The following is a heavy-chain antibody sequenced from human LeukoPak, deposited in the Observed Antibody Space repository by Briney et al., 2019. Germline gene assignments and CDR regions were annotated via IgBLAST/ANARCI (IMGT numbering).Heavy chain of an antibody. CDR3: ARAGRSYGFDY. CDR1: GYTFTSYY. Sequence: ASVKVSCKASGYTFTSYYMHWVRQAPGQGLEWMGIINPSGGSTSYAQKFQGRVTRTRDTSTSTVYMELSSLRSEDTAVYYCARAGRSYGFDYWGQGTLVTVSS. D-gene: IGHD1-26*01. CDR2: INPSGGST. J-gene: IGHJ4*02. V-gene: IGHV1-46*01.